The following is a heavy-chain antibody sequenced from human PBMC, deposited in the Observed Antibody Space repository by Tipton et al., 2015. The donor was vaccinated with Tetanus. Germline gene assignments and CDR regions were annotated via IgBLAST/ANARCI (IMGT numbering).Heavy chain of an antibody. CDR2: INRNGGGK. Sequence: GSLRLSCSASGFIFSNYWTSWVRQAPGKGLEWVANINRNGGGKYYVDSVKGRFTISRDEAKKSVYLEMSSLTVGDTAVYYCARDRGEDWTNFYYMDVWGKGATVTVSS. V-gene: IGHV3-7*01. D-gene: IGHD3/OR15-3a*01. CDR3: ARDRGEDWTNFYYMDV. CDR1: GFIFSNYW. J-gene: IGHJ6*03.